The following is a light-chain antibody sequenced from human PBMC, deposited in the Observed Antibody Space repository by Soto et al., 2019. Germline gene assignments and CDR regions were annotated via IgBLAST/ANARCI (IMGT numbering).Light chain of an antibody. V-gene: IGKV3-15*01. Sequence: EIVMTPSPATLSVSPGERATLSCRASQSVSSKLAWYQPKPGQAPRLLIYGASTRATGIPARFSGSGSGTEFTLTISSLQSEDSAFYYCQKYNKWPITCGQGTRLEIK. CDR2: GAS. CDR1: QSVSSK. J-gene: IGKJ5*01. CDR3: QKYNKWPIT.